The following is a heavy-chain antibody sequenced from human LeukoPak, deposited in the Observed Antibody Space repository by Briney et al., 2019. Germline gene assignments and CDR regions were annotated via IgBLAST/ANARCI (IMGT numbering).Heavy chain of an antibody. D-gene: IGHD6-19*01. CDR2: IYYSGST. Sequence: SETLSLTCTVSGGSISSSSYYWGWIRQPPGKGLEWIGSIYYSGSTYYNPSLKSRVTVSVDTSKSQFSLKLSSVTAADTAVYYCASLPGYSSTPFDYWGQGTLVTVSS. CDR3: ASLPGYSSTPFDY. V-gene: IGHV4-39*01. J-gene: IGHJ4*02. CDR1: GGSISSSSYY.